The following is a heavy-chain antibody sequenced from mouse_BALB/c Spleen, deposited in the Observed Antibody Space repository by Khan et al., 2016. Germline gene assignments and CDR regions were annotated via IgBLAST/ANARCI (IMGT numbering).Heavy chain of an antibody. J-gene: IGHJ2*01. D-gene: IGHD1-1*01. CDR1: GYAFTSYN. Sequence: VQLQQSGPELVKPGASVKVSCKASGYAFTSYNMYWVKQSHGKSLEWIGYIDPYNGGTSYNQKFKGKATLTVDKSSSTAYMHLNSLTSEDSAVYYGAREGITTVVAKGLDYWGQGTLSQSPQ. CDR2: IDPYNGGT. CDR3: AREGITTVVAKGLDY. V-gene: IGHV1S135*01.